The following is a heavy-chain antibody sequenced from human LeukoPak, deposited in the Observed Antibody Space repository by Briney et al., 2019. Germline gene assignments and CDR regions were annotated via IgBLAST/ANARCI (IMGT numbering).Heavy chain of an antibody. J-gene: IGHJ5*02. Sequence: SETLSLTCTVSDGSISSYYWSWIRQPPGKGLEWIGYIYYSGSTNYNPSLKSRVTISVDTSKNQFSLKLSSVTAADTAVYYCARAGLDFWSGYSINWFDPWGQGTLVTVSS. CDR1: DGSISSYY. CDR2: IYYSGST. V-gene: IGHV4-59*01. D-gene: IGHD3-3*01. CDR3: ARAGLDFWSGYSINWFDP.